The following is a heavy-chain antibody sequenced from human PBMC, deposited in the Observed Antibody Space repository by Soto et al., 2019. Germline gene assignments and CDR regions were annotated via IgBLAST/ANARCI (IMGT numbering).Heavy chain of an antibody. D-gene: IGHD3-22*01. V-gene: IGHV1-18*01. J-gene: IGHJ5*02. CDR3: ARAKMGDYYDSSGYYYSVWFDP. CDR1: GYTFTSYG. CDR2: ISAYNGNT. Sequence: ASVQVSCKASGYTFTSYGISWVRQAPGQGREWMGWISAYNGNTNYAQKLQGRVTMTTDASTSTAYMELRSLRSDDTAVYYCARAKMGDYYDSSGYYYSVWFDPWGQGTLVTVSS.